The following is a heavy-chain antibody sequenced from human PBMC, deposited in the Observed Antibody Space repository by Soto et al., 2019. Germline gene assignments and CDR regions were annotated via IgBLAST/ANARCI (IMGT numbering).Heavy chain of an antibody. CDR2: ISGFNGQT. D-gene: IGHD3-10*01. V-gene: IGHV1-18*01. CDR3: ARVDPRGVAVVRDY. J-gene: IGHJ4*02. Sequence: GPEVKKPGASVKVSCKASGNTFASHGFSWVRQAPGQGLEWMEWISGFNGQTNYALKFQGRVTLTTDTSTSTAYMELRSLRSDDTAVYFCARVDPRGVAVVRDYWGQGTLVTVSS. CDR1: GNTFASHG.